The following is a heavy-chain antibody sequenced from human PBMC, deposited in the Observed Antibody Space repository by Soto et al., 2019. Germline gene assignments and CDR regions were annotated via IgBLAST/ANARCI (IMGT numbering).Heavy chain of an antibody. J-gene: IGHJ4*02. CDR2: IHRASTYI. Sequence: GGSLRLSCATSGFTFSSFDMDWVRQAPGKGLEWVSSIHRASTYIYYADSVRGRFTISRDNAKSSLYLQMNSLTVEDTAVYYCARRAVTTYHFFDYWGQGALVTVS. CDR3: ARRAVTTYHFFDY. CDR1: GFTFSSFD. D-gene: IGHD4-17*01. V-gene: IGHV3-21*06.